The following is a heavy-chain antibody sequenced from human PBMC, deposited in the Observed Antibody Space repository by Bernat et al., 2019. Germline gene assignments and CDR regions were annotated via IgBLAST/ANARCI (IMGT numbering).Heavy chain of an antibody. CDR3: ARERTYLGVVM. V-gene: IGHV3-21*01. Sequence: EVQLVESGGGLVKPGGSLRLSCAASGFTFSSYNMNWVRQAPGKGLEWVSFISSSSSNIHYADSVKGRFTISRDNAKNSLYLQMNSLRAEDTAVYYCARERTYLGVVMWGQGTLVTVSA. CDR1: GFTFSSYN. CDR2: ISSSSSNI. D-gene: IGHD3-3*01. J-gene: IGHJ4*02.